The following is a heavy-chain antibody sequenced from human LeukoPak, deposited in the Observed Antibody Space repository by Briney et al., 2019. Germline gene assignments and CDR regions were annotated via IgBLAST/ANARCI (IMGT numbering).Heavy chain of an antibody. V-gene: IGHV4-59*01. CDR2: IYYSGST. D-gene: IGHD3-22*01. J-gene: IGHJ4*02. Sequence: PSETLSLTCTVSGGSISSYYWSWIRQPPGKGLEWIGYIYYSGSTNYNPSLKSRVTISVDTSKNQFSLKLSSVTAADTAVYYCARAGDYYDSSGYQPLNYWGQGTLVTVSS. CDR3: ARAGDYYDSSGYQPLNY. CDR1: GGSISSYY.